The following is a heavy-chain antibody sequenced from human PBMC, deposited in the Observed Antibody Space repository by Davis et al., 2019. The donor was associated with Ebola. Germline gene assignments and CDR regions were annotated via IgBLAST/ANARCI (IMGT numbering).Heavy chain of an antibody. D-gene: IGHD3-9*01. CDR1: GDSVSSNSAA. Sequence: HSQTLSLTCAISGDSVSSNSAAWNWIRQSPSRGLEWLGRTYYRSKWYNDYAVSVKSRITINPDTSKNQFSLKLSSVTAADTAVYYCARGGGYFAPAYYFDYWGQGTLVTVSS. CDR2: TYYRSKWYN. V-gene: IGHV6-1*01. CDR3: ARGGGYFAPAYYFDY. J-gene: IGHJ4*02.